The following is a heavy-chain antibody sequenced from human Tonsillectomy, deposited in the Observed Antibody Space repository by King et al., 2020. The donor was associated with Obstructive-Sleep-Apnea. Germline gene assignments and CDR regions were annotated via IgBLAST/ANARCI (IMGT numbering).Heavy chain of an antibody. CDR3: ARISPATRPNGMDV. Sequence: VTLKESGPALVRPTQTLTLTCTVSGFSLGTSGMCVTWIRQPPGKALEWLARIDWDDDKNYSTSLKTRLTISKDTSKNQVVLTMTNMDPVDTATYHCARISPATRPNGMDVWGQGTTVTVFS. CDR2: IDWDDDK. J-gene: IGHJ6*02. V-gene: IGHV2-70*11. D-gene: IGHD6-6*01. CDR1: GFSLGTSGMC.